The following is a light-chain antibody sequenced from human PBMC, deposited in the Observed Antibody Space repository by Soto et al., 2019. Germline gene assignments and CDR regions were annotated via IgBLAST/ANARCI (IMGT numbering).Light chain of an antibody. J-gene: IGKJ5*01. CDR1: QSISNP. CDR2: LAS. V-gene: IGKV1-9*01. Sequence: IQLTQSPSSLSASVGDRVTITCRASQSISNPLAWYQQKPGKGPKLLIYLASTLQSGVPSRFSGSGSGTDFTLTISSLQPEDFATYYCQQVDSYPITFGQGTRLEIK. CDR3: QQVDSYPIT.